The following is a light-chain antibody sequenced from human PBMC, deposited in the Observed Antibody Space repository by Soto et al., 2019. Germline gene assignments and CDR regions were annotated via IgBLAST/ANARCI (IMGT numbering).Light chain of an antibody. J-gene: IGLJ3*02. CDR1: TSNIGSHN. V-gene: IGLV1-44*01. Sequence: QSVLTQPPSASGTPGQRVTISCSGNTSNIGSHNVNWYQQLPGTAPKLLIYNYHQRPSGVPDRFSGSRSGTSASLAISGLQSEDEDDYYCAAWDDSQGMFGGGTKLTVL. CDR3: AAWDDSQGM. CDR2: NYH.